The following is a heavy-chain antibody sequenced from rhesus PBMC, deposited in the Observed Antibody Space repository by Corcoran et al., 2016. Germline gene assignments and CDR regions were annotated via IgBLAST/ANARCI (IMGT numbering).Heavy chain of an antibody. CDR1: GGSISSSNW. Sequence: QVQLQESGPAVVKPSETLSLTCAVSGGSISSSNWWSWIRQSPGKGLEWIGGIYGSGGSTEYNPSLKSRVTISIDTSKNQFSLKLSSGTAADTAVYYCARQWGIVVIIGYFDLWGPGTPITISS. V-gene: IGHV4-93*02. D-gene: IGHD3-28*01. J-gene: IGHJ2*01. CDR3: ARQWGIVVIIGYFDL. CDR2: IYGSGGST.